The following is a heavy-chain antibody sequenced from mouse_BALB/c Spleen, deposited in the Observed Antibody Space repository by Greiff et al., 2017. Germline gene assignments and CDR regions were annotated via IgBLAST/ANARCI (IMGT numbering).Heavy chain of an antibody. V-gene: IGHV3-2*02. CDR3: ARHGYAYAMDY. CDR1: GYSITSDYA. Sequence: EVQGVESGPGLVKPSQSLSLTCTVTGYSITSDYAWNWIRQFPGNKLEWMGYISYSGSTSYNPSLKSRISITRDTSKNQFFLQLNSVTTEDTATYYCARHGYAYAMDYWGQGTSVTVSS. J-gene: IGHJ4*01. D-gene: IGHD1-2*01. CDR2: ISYSGST.